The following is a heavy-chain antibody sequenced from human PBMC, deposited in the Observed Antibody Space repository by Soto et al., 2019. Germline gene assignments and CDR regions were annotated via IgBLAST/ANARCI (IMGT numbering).Heavy chain of an antibody. CDR3: ARVVVDTAMVIFDY. Sequence: ASVKVSCKASGYTFTSYGISWVRQAPGQGLEWMGWISAYNGNTNYAQKLQGRVTMTTDTSTSTAYMELRSLRSDDTAVYYRARVVVDTAMVIFDYWGQGTLVTVSS. V-gene: IGHV1-18*01. CDR1: GYTFTSYG. J-gene: IGHJ4*02. CDR2: ISAYNGNT. D-gene: IGHD5-18*01.